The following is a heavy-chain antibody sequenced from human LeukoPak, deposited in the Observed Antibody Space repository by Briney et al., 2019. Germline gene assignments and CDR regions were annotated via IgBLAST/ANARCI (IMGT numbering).Heavy chain of an antibody. D-gene: IGHD1-26*01. CDR1: GGTFSSYA. V-gene: IGHV1-69*04. Sequence: SVKVSCKASGGTFSSYAISWVRQATGQGLEWMGRIIPILGIANYAQKFQGRVTITADKSTSTAYMELSSLRSEDTAVYYCARDGSAGEGDYWGQGTLVTVSS. CDR2: IIPILGIA. J-gene: IGHJ4*02. CDR3: ARDGSAGEGDY.